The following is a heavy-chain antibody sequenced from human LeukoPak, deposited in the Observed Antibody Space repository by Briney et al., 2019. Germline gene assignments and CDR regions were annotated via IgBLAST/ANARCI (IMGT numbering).Heavy chain of an antibody. Sequence: GGSLRLSCAVSGFTFRNYAMSWVRQAPGKGLEWVSSITGSADNTYYADSVKGRFTISRDNSKNTLYLQMNSLRPEDTAVYYCARDPTNWNYVHYFDYWGQGTLVTVSS. CDR3: ARDPTNWNYVHYFDY. CDR1: GFTFRNYA. J-gene: IGHJ4*02. V-gene: IGHV3-23*01. CDR2: ITGSADNT. D-gene: IGHD1-7*01.